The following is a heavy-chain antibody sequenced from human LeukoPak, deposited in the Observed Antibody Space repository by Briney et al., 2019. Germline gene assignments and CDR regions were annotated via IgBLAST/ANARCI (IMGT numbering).Heavy chain of an antibody. CDR1: GFTFGSYA. CDR3: ARNYCSSTSCYMDYYYGMDV. D-gene: IGHD2-2*02. J-gene: IGHJ6*02. V-gene: IGHV3-23*01. Sequence: GGSLRLSCAASGFTFGSYAMSWVRQAPGKGLEWVSAISGSGGSTYYADSVKGRFTISRDNAKNSLYLQMNSLRAEDTALYYCARNYCSSTSCYMDYYYGMDVWGQGTTVTVSS. CDR2: ISGSGGST.